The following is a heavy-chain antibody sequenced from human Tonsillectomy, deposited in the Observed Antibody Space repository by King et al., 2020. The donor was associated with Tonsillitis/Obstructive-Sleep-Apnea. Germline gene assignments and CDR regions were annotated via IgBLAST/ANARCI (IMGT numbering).Heavy chain of an antibody. J-gene: IGHJ3*02. V-gene: IGHV3-23*01. CDR1: GFTFSSYA. CDR3: AKDRCGGDLCAFDI. Sequence: VQLXESGGGXVQPGGSLRLSCAASGFTFSSYAMSWVRQAPGKGLEWVSAXSGXGGXTYXADSVKGRFTISRDXSKNTLYLQMNXXRAEDTAVYYCAKDRCGGDLCAFDIWGQGTMVTVSS. D-gene: IGHD2-21*01. CDR2: XSGXGGXT.